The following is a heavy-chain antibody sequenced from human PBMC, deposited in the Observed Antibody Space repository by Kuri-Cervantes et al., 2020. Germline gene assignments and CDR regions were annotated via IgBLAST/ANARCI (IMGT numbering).Heavy chain of an antibody. J-gene: IGHJ4*02. CDR3: ARLSTAVTGI. CDR1: GFTFSSYS. V-gene: IGHV3-21*01. Sequence: GGFLRLSCAASGFTFSSYSMNWVRQAPGRGLEWVPSISSSSSYIYYADSVKGRFTISRDNAKNSLYLQLNSLSAEDTAVYYCARLSTAVTGIWGQGTLVTVSS. D-gene: IGHD2-21*02. CDR2: ISSSSSYI.